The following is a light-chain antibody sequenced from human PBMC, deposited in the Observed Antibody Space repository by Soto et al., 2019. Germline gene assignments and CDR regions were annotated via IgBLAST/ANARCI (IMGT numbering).Light chain of an antibody. V-gene: IGKV3-15*01. CDR3: QQYNNWPRT. Sequence: EIVMTQSPATLSVSPGERATLSCRASQSVSFNLAWYQQKPGQAPRLLIYGASTRATDIPARFSGSGSGTELTLTISSLQSEDFAVYYCQQYNNWPRTFGQATKVEIK. J-gene: IGKJ1*01. CDR1: QSVSFN. CDR2: GAS.